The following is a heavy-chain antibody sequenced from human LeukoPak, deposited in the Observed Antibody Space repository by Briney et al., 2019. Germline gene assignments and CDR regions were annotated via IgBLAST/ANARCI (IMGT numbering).Heavy chain of an antibody. CDR1: GGSIRSGDYY. V-gene: IGHV4-30-4*01. CDR2: IYYSGST. CDR3: ASRYCSSTSCGNWFDP. J-gene: IGHJ5*02. Sequence: SETLSLTCTVSGGSIRSGDYYWSWIRQPPGKGLEWIGYIYYSGSTYYNPSLKSRVTISVDTSKNQFSLKLSSVTAADTAVYYCASRYCSSTSCGNWFDPWGQGTLVTVSS. D-gene: IGHD2-2*01.